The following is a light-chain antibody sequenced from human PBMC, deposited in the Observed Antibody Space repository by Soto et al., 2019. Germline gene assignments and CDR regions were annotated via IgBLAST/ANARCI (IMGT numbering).Light chain of an antibody. J-gene: IGKJ1*01. CDR3: QQYGALPPT. Sequence: EVVLTQSPGTLSLSPGERATLSCRTSQSVVNYQLAWYRQKPGQAPRLLIYNTFHRATGIPDRFSGTGSETDFTLTISGLEPEDFAVYHCQQYGALPPTFXQGTKVDIK. V-gene: IGKV3-20*01. CDR1: QSVVNYQ. CDR2: NTF.